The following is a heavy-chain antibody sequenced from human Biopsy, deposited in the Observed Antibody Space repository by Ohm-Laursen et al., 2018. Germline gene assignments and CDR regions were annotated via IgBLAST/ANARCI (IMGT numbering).Heavy chain of an antibody. V-gene: IGHV3-23*01. D-gene: IGHD2-15*01. CDR2: ISDIGSST. J-gene: IGHJ2*01. CDR1: GFTFSSYG. CDR3: AKDQPDLAVVVAAHWYFDL. Sequence: SLRLSCAASGFTFSSYGMHWVRQAPGKGLEWVSAISDIGSSTFYSDSVKGRFTISRDNSKKTLYLQMNSLRAEDTAIYYCAKDQPDLAVVVAAHWYFDLWGRGTLVTVSS.